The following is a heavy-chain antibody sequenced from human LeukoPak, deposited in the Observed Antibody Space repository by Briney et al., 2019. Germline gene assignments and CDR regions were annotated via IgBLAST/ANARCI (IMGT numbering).Heavy chain of an antibody. CDR3: ARDYYGSGT. Sequence: GASVKVSCKASGYILSSYYMHWVRQAPGQGLEWMGIINPSGGSTDYAQKFQGRVTMTRDKSTSTVYMELNSLRSEDTAVYYCARDYYGSGTWGQGTLVTVSS. J-gene: IGHJ5*02. CDR1: GYILSSYY. V-gene: IGHV1-46*01. CDR2: INPSGGST. D-gene: IGHD3-10*01.